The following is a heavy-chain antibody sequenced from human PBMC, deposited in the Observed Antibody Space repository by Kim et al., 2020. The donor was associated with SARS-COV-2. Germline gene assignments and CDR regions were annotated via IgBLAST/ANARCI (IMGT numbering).Heavy chain of an antibody. Sequence: YTGRPIYNPPLKSRLTIAVDTSKNQFSLKLTSVTAADTALYFCARGTNHDYWGQGTLVTVSS. V-gene: IGHV4-59*09. J-gene: IGHJ4*02. CDR2: YTGRP. CDR3: ARGTNHDY.